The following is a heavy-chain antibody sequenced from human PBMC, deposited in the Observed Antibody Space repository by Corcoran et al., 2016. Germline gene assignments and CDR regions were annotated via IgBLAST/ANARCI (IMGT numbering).Heavy chain of an antibody. J-gene: IGHJ5*02. CDR3: ARWRNGAGTTSSWFDP. V-gene: IGHV4-34*01. Sequence: QVQLQQWGAGLLKPSETLSLTCAVYGGSFSGYYWSWIRQPPGKGLEWIGEINHSGSTNYNPSLKSRVTISVDTSKNQFSLKLSSVTAADTAVYYCARWRNGAGTTSSWFDPWGHGTLVTVSS. D-gene: IGHD1-7*01. CDR2: INHSGST. CDR1: GGSFSGYY.